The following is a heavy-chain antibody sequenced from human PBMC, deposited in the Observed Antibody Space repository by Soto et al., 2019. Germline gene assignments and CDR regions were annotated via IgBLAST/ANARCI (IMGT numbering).Heavy chain of an antibody. CDR3: TKDGTDYSDYYYYVMDV. D-gene: IGHD4-4*01. CDR1: GFTFASYG. Sequence: QVQLVESGGGVVQPGRSLRLSCAASGFTFASYGIHWVRQAPGKGLEWVAVISYDGSNIYYADSVKGRFSISRDESKKTVYLQMNRLRPEDTALYYGTKDGTDYSDYYYYVMDVWGQGTTVTVSS. CDR2: ISYDGSNI. J-gene: IGHJ6*02. V-gene: IGHV3-30*18.